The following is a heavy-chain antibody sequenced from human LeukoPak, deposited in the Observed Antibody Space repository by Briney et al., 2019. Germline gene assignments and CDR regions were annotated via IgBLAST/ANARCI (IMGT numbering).Heavy chain of an antibody. J-gene: IGHJ4*02. CDR3: AKDVVPDSGWDLDY. D-gene: IGHD6-19*01. V-gene: IGHV3-23*01. CDR2: NPSGDST. CDR1: GFTFSTYS. Sequence: GGSLRLSCAASGFTFSTYSMTWVRQGPGKGLGWVSSNPSGDSTFYADSVKGRFTISRDNSKNTLYLQMSSLRTEDTAIYYCAKDVVPDSGWDLDYWGQGTLVTVSS.